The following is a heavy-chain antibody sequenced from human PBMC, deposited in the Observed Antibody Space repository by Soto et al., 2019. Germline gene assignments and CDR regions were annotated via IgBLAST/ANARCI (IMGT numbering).Heavy chain of an antibody. Sequence: QVQLVQSGAEVKKPGSSVKVSCKASGGTFSSYAISWVRQAPGQGLEWMGGIIPIFGTANYAQKFQGRVTNTAGESTTTAYMELSSLRSEDTAVYYCARGEIRYYYSSGFDYWGQGTLVTVSS. J-gene: IGHJ4*02. CDR1: GGTFSSYA. CDR3: ARGEIRYYYSSGFDY. V-gene: IGHV1-69*01. CDR2: IIPIFGTA. D-gene: IGHD3-22*01.